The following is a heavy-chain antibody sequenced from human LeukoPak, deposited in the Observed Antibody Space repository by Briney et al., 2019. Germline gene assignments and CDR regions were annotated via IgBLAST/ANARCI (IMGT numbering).Heavy chain of an antibody. CDR3: ARDIAARGYNWFDP. CDR2: IYSGGST. CDR1: GFTFSSNY. D-gene: IGHD6-6*01. V-gene: IGHV3-53*01. J-gene: IGHJ5*02. Sequence: GGSLRLSCAASGFTFSSNYMSWVRQAPGKGLEWVSVIYSGGSTYYADSVKGRFTISRDNSKNTLYLQMNSLRAEDTAVYYCARDIAARGYNWFDPWGQGTLVTVSS.